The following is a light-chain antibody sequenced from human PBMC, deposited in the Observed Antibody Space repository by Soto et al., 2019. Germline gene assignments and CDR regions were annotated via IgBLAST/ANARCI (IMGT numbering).Light chain of an antibody. J-gene: IGKJ5*01. CDR1: QSVSSY. CDR3: QQRSNSPPTT. CDR2: DAS. Sequence: EIVLTQSPATLSLSPGERATPSCRASQSVSSYLAWYQQKPGQAPRLLIYDASNRATGIPARFSGSGSGTDFTLTISSLEPEDFAVYCCQQRSNSPPTTFAQGTRLAIK. V-gene: IGKV3-11*01.